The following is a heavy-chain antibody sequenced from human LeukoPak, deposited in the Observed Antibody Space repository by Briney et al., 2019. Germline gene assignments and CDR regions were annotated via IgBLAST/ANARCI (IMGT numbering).Heavy chain of an antibody. D-gene: IGHD3-3*01. V-gene: IGHV3-21*01. Sequence: GGSLRLSCAASGFTFSSYSMNWVRQAPGKGLEWVSSISRSSSYIYYADSVKGRFTISRDNAKNSLYLQMNSLRAEDTAVYYCARDSQYYDFWSGYYYYYYMDVWGKGTTVTVSS. J-gene: IGHJ6*03. CDR3: ARDSQYYDFWSGYYYYYYMDV. CDR1: GFTFSSYS. CDR2: ISRSSSYI.